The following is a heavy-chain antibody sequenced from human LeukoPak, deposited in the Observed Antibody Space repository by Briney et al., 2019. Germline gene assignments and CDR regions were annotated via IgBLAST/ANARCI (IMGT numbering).Heavy chain of an antibody. CDR1: GGSISSGSYY. CDR3: ARDGWGVVVPAAREVGYYYYYYMDV. Sequence: PSETLSLTCTVSGGSISSGSYYWSWIRQPAGKGLEWIGRIYTSGSTNYNPSLKSRVTISVDTSKNQFSLKLSSVTAADTAVYYCARDGWGVVVPAAREVGYYYYYYMDVWGKGTTVTVSS. J-gene: IGHJ6*03. V-gene: IGHV4-61*02. D-gene: IGHD2-2*01. CDR2: IYTSGST.